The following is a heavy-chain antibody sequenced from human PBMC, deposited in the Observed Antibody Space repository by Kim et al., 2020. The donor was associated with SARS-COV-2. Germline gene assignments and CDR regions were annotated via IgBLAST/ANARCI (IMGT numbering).Heavy chain of an antibody. V-gene: IGHV3-64*04. CDR3: GRELTAAAASDAFDI. J-gene: IGHJ3*02. D-gene: IGHD2-2*01. CDR1: GFTFSSYA. Sequence: GGSLRLSCSASGFTFSSYAMHWVRQAPGKGLEYVSAISSNGGSTYYADSVKGRFTISRDNSKNTLYLQMSSLRAEDTAVYYCGRELTAAAASDAFDIWGQGTMVTVSS. CDR2: ISSNGGST.